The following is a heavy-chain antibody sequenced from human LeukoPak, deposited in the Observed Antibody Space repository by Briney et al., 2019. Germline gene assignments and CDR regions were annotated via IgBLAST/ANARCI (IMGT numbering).Heavy chain of an antibody. CDR2: INHSGST. Sequence: SETLSLTCAVYGGSFSGYYWSWIRQPPGKGLEWIGEINHSGSTNYNPSLKSRVTISVDTSKNQFSLKLSSVTAADTAVYYCARTPGLHGGYYFDYWGQGTLVTVSS. V-gene: IGHV4-34*01. D-gene: IGHD4-23*01. CDR1: GGSFSGYY. CDR3: ARTPGLHGGYYFDY. J-gene: IGHJ4*02.